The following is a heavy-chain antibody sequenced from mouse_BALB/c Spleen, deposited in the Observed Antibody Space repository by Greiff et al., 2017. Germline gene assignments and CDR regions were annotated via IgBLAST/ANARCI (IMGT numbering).Heavy chain of an antibody. CDR2: IDPANGNT. D-gene: IGHD2-4*01. J-gene: IGHJ4*01. CDR3: ARYYDYDGDYYAMDY. V-gene: IGHV14-3*02. CDR1: GFNIKDTY. Sequence: VHVKQSGAELVKPGASVKLSCTASGFNIKDTYMHWVKQRPEQGLEWIGRIDPANGNTKYDPKFQGKATITADTSSNTAYLQLSSLTSEDTAVYYCARYYDYDGDYYAMDYWGQGTSVTVSS.